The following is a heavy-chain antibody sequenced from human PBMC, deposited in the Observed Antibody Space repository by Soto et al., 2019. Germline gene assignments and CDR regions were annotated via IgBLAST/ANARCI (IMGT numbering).Heavy chain of an antibody. CDR1: GFTFSSYS. Sequence: GGSLRLSCAASGFTFSSYSMNWVRQAPGKGLEWVSYISSSSSTIYYADSVKGRFTISRDNAKDSLYLQMNSLRAEDTCVYYCAREDDILNRFDPWGKGPLATVPS. J-gene: IGHJ5*02. V-gene: IGHV3-48*01. CDR3: AREDDILNRFDP. D-gene: IGHD3-9*01. CDR2: ISSSSSTI.